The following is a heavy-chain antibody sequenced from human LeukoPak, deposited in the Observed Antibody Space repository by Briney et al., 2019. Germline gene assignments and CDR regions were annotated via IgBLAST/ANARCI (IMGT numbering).Heavy chain of an antibody. V-gene: IGHV1-46*01. CDR2: INPSGGST. CDR1: GYTFTGYY. D-gene: IGHD5-24*01. J-gene: IGHJ4*02. CDR3: ARDGEWLQFAPKYYFDY. Sequence: ASVKVSCKASGYTFTGYYMHWVRQAPGQGLEWMGIINPSGGSTSYAQKFQGRVTMTRDTSTSTVYMELSSLRSEDTAVYYCARDGEWLQFAPKYYFDYWGQGTLVTVSS.